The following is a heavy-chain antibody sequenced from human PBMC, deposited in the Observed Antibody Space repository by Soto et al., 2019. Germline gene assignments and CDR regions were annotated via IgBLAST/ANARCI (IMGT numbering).Heavy chain of an antibody. V-gene: IGHV4-59*01. CDR3: AREMTAIQNWFDP. CDR1: GGSISSYY. Sequence: SETLSRTCTVSGGSISSYYWSWSRQPPGKGLEWIGYIYYSGSTNYNPSLKSRVTISVDTSKNQFSLKLSSVTAADTAVYYCAREMTAIQNWFDPWGQGTLVTVSS. J-gene: IGHJ5*02. D-gene: IGHD2-21*02. CDR2: IYYSGST.